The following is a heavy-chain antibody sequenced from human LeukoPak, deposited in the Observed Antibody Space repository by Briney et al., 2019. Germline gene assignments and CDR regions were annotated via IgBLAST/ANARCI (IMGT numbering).Heavy chain of an antibody. Sequence: SETLSLTCAVYGGSFSGYYWSWIRQPPGKGLEWIGETNHSGSTNYNPSLKSRVTISVGTSKNQFSLKLSSVTAADTAVYYCARGTNSSSWYAIFDYWGQGTLVTVSS. D-gene: IGHD6-13*01. CDR2: TNHSGST. V-gene: IGHV4-34*01. CDR3: ARGTNSSSWYAIFDY. J-gene: IGHJ4*02. CDR1: GGSFSGYY.